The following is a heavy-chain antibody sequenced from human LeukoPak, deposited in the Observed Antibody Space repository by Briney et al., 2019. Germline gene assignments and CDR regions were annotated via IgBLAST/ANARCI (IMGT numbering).Heavy chain of an antibody. CDR1: GFTFSSYS. V-gene: IGHV3-21*01. CDR3: AKGNPENWNFPLTFDY. Sequence: GGSLRLSCAASGFTFSSYSMNWVRQAPGKGLEWVSSISSSTNYIYYADSVKGRFTISRDNAKNSLYLQMNSLRAEDTAVYYCAKGNPENWNFPLTFDYWGQGTLVTVSS. J-gene: IGHJ4*02. CDR2: ISSSTNYI. D-gene: IGHD1-7*01.